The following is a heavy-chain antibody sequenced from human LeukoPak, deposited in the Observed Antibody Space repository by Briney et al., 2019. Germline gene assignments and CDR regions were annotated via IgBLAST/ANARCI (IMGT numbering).Heavy chain of an antibody. CDR2: IYHSGST. D-gene: IGHD2-15*01. Sequence: SETLSLTCTVSGYSITSGYYWGWIRQPPGKGLEWIGSIYHSGSTYYNPSLKSRVTISVDTSKNQFSLKLSSVTAADTAVYYCARDHSADYWGQGTLVTVSS. V-gene: IGHV4-38-2*02. J-gene: IGHJ4*02. CDR1: GYSITSGYY. CDR3: ARDHSADY.